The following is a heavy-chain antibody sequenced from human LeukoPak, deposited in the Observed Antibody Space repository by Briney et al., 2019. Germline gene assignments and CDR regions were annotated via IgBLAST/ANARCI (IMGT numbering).Heavy chain of an antibody. D-gene: IGHD3-22*01. V-gene: IGHV3-30-3*01. CDR2: ISYDGSNK. CDR1: GFTFSSYA. CDR3: ARESYYDSSGYYEFHDAFDI. J-gene: IGHJ3*02. Sequence: GGSLGLSCAASGFTFSSYAMHWVRQTPGKGLEWVAVISYDGSNKYYADSVKGRFTISRDNSKNTLYLQMNSLRAEDTAVYYCARESYYDSSGYYEFHDAFDIWGQGTMVTVSS.